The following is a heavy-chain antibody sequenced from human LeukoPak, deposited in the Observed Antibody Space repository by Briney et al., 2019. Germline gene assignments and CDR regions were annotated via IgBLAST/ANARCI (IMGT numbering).Heavy chain of an antibody. V-gene: IGHV4-38-2*01. J-gene: IGHJ5*02. CDR1: GYSTSSGYY. CDR3: ARGGIAVAGYNWFDP. Sequence: PSETLSLTCAVSGYSTSSGYYWGWIRQPPGKGLEWIGSIYHSGSTYYNPSLKSRVTISVDTSKNQFSLKLSSVTAADTAVYYCARGGIAVAGYNWFDPWGQGTLVTVSS. CDR2: IYHSGST. D-gene: IGHD6-19*01.